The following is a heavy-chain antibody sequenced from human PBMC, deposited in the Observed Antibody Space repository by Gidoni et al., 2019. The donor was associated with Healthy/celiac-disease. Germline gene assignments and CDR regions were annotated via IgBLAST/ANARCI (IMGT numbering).Heavy chain of an antibody. CDR3: TRHGSMNGVIY. Sequence: EVQLVESGGGLVQPGGSLKLSCAASGFTFSGSAMHWVRPASGKGLEWVGRIRSKANSYATAYAASVKGRFTISRDDSKNTAYLQMNSLKTEDTAVYYCTRHGSMNGVIYWGQGTLVTVSS. V-gene: IGHV3-73*02. CDR2: IRSKANSYAT. J-gene: IGHJ4*02. CDR1: GFTFSGSA. D-gene: IGHD3-3*01.